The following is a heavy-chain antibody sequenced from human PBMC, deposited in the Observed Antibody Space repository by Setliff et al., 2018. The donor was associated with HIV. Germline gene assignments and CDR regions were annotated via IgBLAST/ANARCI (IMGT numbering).Heavy chain of an antibody. Sequence: GGSLRLSCAASGFTFRNAWMSWVRQAPGKGLEWVSGITGIGGGTYYADSVKGRFTISRDNSKNTLYLQMNSLSAEDTAVFYCAKELAASGLGYFDSWGRGILVTVSS. CDR2: ITGIGGGT. CDR3: AKELAASGLGYFDS. V-gene: IGHV3-23*01. CDR1: GFTFRNAW. J-gene: IGHJ4*02. D-gene: IGHD3-22*01.